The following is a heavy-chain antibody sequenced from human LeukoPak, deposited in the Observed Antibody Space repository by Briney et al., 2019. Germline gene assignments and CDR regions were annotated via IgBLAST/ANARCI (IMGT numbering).Heavy chain of an antibody. CDR2: IWYDGSNK. CDR1: GFTFSIYG. J-gene: IGHJ4*02. Sequence: GRSLRLSCAASGFTFSIYGMHWVRQAPSKGLEWVAVIWYDGSNKYYADSVKGRFTISRDNSKNTLYLQMNSLRAEDTAVYYCAKDRDGYDSSEIDYRGQGTLVTVSS. CDR3: AKDRDGYDSSEIDY. D-gene: IGHD3-22*01. V-gene: IGHV3-33*06.